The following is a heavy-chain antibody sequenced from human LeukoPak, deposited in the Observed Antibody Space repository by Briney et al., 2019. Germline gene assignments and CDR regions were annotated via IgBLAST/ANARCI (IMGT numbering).Heavy chain of an antibody. Sequence: GGSLRLSCAASGFTFSSYWMTWVRQAPGKGLEWVANIKQDGSEKYYVDSVKGRFTISRDNAKNSLYLQMNSLRAEDTAVYYCARDGQSGSYREDDHWGQGTLVTVSS. V-gene: IGHV3-7*01. D-gene: IGHD1-26*01. CDR2: IKQDGSEK. J-gene: IGHJ4*02. CDR3: ARDGQSGSYREDDH. CDR1: GFTFSSYW.